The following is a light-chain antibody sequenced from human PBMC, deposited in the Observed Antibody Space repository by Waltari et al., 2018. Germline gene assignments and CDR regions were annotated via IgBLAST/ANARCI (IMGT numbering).Light chain of an antibody. J-gene: IGKJ2*01. CDR3: QHYANLPPFT. V-gene: IGKV1-33*01. Sequence: DILMTQSPPSLSASVGDRVTITCKASQDISNYLNCYQHKPGKAPKLLIYDATRLETGVSSRFRGSGAGTHFTFTITSLQPEDLATYDCQHYANLPPFTFGQGTKVEIK. CDR2: DAT. CDR1: QDISNY.